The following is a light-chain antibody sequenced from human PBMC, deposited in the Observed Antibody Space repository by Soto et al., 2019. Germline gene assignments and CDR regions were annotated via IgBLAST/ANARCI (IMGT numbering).Light chain of an antibody. V-gene: IGKV3-20*01. J-gene: IGKJ4*01. CDR1: QSVSSSS. Sequence: EVVLTQSPGTLSLSPGESATLSCRASQSVSSSSLAWYQRKPGQAPRLLIYGASSRATGIPDRFSGSGSGTEFTLTISRLEPEDFAVYYCQQYGSLTFGGGTKVDIK. CDR3: QQYGSLT. CDR2: GAS.